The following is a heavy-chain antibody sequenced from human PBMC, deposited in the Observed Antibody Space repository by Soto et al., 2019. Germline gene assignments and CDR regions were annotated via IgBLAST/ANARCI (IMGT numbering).Heavy chain of an antibody. D-gene: IGHD3-10*01. CDR2: TFYRAKWYK. Sequence: SQTLSLTCAISGDSVCSNSDSWNWIRQSPSRGLEWLGRTFYRAKWYKDYAVSVRSRITINPDTFKNQFSLQLNSVTPEDTAVYYCARDSHMVRGVSIRTYGPFDYWGQGTLVTVSS. CDR1: GDSVCSNSDS. V-gene: IGHV6-1*01. CDR3: ARDSHMVRGVSIRTYGPFDY. J-gene: IGHJ4*02.